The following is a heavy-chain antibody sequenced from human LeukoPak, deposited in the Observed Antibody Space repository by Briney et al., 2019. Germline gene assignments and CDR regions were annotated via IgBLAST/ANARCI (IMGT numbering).Heavy chain of an antibody. CDR1: GFTFSSYG. V-gene: IGHV3-30*02. CDR2: IRYDGSNK. CDR3: AKLPSGSYPPAVDY. D-gene: IGHD1-26*01. J-gene: IGHJ4*02. Sequence: GGSLRLSCAASGFTFSSYGMHWGRQAPGKGLEWVAFIRYDGSNKYYADSVKGRFTISRDNSKNTLYLQMNSLRAEDTAVYYCAKLPSGSYPPAVDYWGQGTLVTVSS.